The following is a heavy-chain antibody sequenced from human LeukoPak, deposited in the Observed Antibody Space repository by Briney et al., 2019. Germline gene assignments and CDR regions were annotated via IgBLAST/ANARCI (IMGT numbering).Heavy chain of an antibody. CDR1: GSTFSSYS. CDR3: ARVRVPAAITWGLGY. Sequence: GGSLRLSCAASGSTFSSYSMNWVRQAPGKGLEWVSSISSSSSYIYYADSVKGRFTISRDNAKNSLYLQMNSLRAEDTAVYYCARVRVPAAITWGLGYWGQGTLATVSS. D-gene: IGHD2-2*01. CDR2: ISSSSSYI. V-gene: IGHV3-21*01. J-gene: IGHJ4*02.